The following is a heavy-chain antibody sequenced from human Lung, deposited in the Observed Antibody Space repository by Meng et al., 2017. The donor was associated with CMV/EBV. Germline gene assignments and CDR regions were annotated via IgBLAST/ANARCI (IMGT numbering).Heavy chain of an antibody. V-gene: IGHV3-23*01. CDR1: GFTFSSYA. J-gene: IGHJ6*02. Sequence: GESLKISCAAPGFTFSSYAMSWVRQAPGKGLEWVSAISGSGGSTYYADSVKGRFTISRDNSKNTLYLQMNSLRAEDTAVYYCAKDRGDGDAIAWFGYYYYGMDVWGQGTTVTVSS. D-gene: IGHD3-10*01. CDR3: AKDRGDGDAIAWFGYYYYGMDV. CDR2: ISGSGGST.